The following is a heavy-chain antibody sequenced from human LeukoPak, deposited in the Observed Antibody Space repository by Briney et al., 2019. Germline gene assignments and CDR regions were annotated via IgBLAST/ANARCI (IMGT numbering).Heavy chain of an antibody. CDR2: INHSGST. CDR3: ARGNSSMGVAY. J-gene: IGHJ4*02. Sequence: SETLSLTCAVYGGSFSGYYWSWIRQPPGKGLEWIGEINHSGSTNYNPSLKSRVTISVDTSKNQFSLKLSSVTAADTAVYYCARGNSSMGVAYWGQGTLVTVSS. V-gene: IGHV4-34*01. D-gene: IGHD2-15*01. CDR1: GGSFSGYY.